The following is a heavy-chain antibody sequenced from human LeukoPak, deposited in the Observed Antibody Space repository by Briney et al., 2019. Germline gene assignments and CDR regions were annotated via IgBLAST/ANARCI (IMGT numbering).Heavy chain of an antibody. CDR1: GGSISSHY. D-gene: IGHD6-6*01. CDR2: IYYSGST. Sequence: SETLSLTCTVSGGSISSHYWSWIRQPPGKGLEWIGYIYYSGSTNYNPSLKSRVTISVDTSKNQFSLKLSSVTASDTAVYYCAXXXXXHXXARPGYYYYMDVWGKGTTVTVSS. J-gene: IGHJ6*03. V-gene: IGHV4-59*11. CDR3: AXXXXXHXXARPGYYYYMDV.